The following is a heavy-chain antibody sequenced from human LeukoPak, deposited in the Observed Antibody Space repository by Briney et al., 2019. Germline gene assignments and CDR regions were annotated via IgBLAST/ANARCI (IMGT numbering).Heavy chain of an antibody. V-gene: IGHV3-13*04. CDR1: GFTFSSYD. CDR3: ARAASGTGYFDY. J-gene: IGHJ4*02. D-gene: IGHD1-14*01. CDR2: IGTAGDT. Sequence: GGSLRLSCAASGFTFSSYDMHWVRQPRGKGLEWVSAIGTAGDTYYPGSVKGRFTISRENAKNSLYLQMNSLRAGDTAVYYCARAASGTGYFDYWGQGTLVTVSS.